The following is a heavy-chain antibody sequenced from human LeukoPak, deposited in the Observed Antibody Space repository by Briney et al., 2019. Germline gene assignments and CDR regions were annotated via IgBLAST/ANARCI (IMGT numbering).Heavy chain of an antibody. J-gene: IGHJ3*02. CDR3: ARVGRGVIINAFDI. CDR1: GYTFTGYY. D-gene: IGHD3-10*01. Sequence: GASVKVSCKASGYTFTGYYMHWVRQAPGQGLEWMGWINPNSGGTNYAQKFQGWVTMTRDTSISTAYMELSRLRSDDTAVYYCARVGRGVIINAFDIWGQGTMVTVSS. CDR2: INPNSGGT. V-gene: IGHV1-2*04.